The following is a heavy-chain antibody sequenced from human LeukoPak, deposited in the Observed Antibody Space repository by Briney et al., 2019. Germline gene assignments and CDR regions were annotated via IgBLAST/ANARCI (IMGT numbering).Heavy chain of an antibody. J-gene: IGHJ4*02. Sequence: GESLKISCKGSGYSFTSYWIGWVRQMPGKGLEWMGIIYPGDSDTRYSPSLQGQVTISADKSISTAYLQWSSLKASDTAMYYCAAGDCSSTSCYDYWGQGTLVTVSS. V-gene: IGHV5-51*01. CDR2: IYPGDSDT. CDR3: AAGDCSSTSCYDY. CDR1: GYSFTSYW. D-gene: IGHD2-2*01.